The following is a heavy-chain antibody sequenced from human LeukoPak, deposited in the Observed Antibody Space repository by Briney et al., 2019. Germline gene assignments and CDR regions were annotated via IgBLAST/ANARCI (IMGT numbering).Heavy chain of an antibody. V-gene: IGHV3-48*01. CDR3: ARNQEIDYYDSSGFYWGVEY. CDR1: GFKFGSYT. Sequence: PGGSLRLSCEGTGFKFGSYTLYWVRQAPGKGLEWVAYISGGGGTIYYADSVKGRFTISRDNAKNSLYLQMDSLRAEDTAVYYCARNQEIDYYDSSGFYWGVEYWGQGTLVTVSS. J-gene: IGHJ4*02. CDR2: ISGGGGTI. D-gene: IGHD3-22*01.